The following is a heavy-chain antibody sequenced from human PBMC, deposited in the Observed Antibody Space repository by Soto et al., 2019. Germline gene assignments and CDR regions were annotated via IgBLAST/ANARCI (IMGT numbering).Heavy chain of an antibody. CDR2: INAGNGNT. D-gene: IGHD2-2*01. CDR3: ARDDVVSLLKWVNYFDP. J-gene: IGHJ5*02. CDR1: GYTFTKYA. Sequence: QVQLVQSGAEVKKPGASVKGSCKASGYTFTKYAIHCVRQAPGQGLEWMGWINAGNGNTKYSQNFQGRVTISRDTSATTAYMELSNLRTEDTAVYYCARDDVVSLLKWVNYFDPWGQGTLVTVSS. V-gene: IGHV1-3*01.